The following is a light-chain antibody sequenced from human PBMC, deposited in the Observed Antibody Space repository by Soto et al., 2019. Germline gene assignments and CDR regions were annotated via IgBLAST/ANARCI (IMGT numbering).Light chain of an antibody. CDR1: QSVTSN. CDR3: QHYNNWPPWT. CDR2: GAS. J-gene: IGKJ1*01. Sequence: DIVLTQSPATLSLSPGDTATLSCRASQSVTSNYLAWYQQRPGQAPRLLIYGASTRAPGIPARFSGSGSETEFTLTISSLQSEDFAVYYCQHYNNWPPWTFGQGTKVDIK. V-gene: IGKV3-15*01.